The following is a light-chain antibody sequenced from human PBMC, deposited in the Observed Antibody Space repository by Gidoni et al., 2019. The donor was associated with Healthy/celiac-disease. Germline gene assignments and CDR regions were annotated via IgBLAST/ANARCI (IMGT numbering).Light chain of an antibody. CDR1: QSISSW. J-gene: IGKJ1*01. CDR3: QQYNSYSET. V-gene: IGKV1-5*03. CDR2: KAS. Sequence: DIQMTQSPSTLFASVGDRVTITCRASQSISSWLAWYQQKPGKAPKLLIYKASSLESGVPSRFSGSGSGTEFTLTISSLQPDDFATYYCQQYNSYSETFGQXTKVEIK.